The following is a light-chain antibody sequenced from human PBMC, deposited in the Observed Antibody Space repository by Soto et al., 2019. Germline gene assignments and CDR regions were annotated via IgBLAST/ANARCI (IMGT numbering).Light chain of an antibody. Sequence: ESVLTQSPGSLSLSPGETATLSCRASQSIINNYLAWYQQKPGQDPRLLIYGASIRATGVPDRFSGSGSGTDFTRTITRLEAEDFAVYYCQQYGTSPLMYTFGQGTKLGVK. CDR3: QQYGTSPLMYT. CDR1: QSIINNY. J-gene: IGKJ2*01. CDR2: GAS. V-gene: IGKV3-20*01.